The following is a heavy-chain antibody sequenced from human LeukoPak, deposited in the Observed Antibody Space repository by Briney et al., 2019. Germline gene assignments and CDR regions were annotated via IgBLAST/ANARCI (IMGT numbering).Heavy chain of an antibody. CDR2: IYHSGST. CDR3: ARGSRRGGNDY. V-gene: IGHV4-30-2*01. J-gene: IGHJ4*02. Sequence: PSQTLSLTCAVSGGSISSGGYSWSWIRQPPGKSLEWIGYIYHSGSTYYNPSLKSRVTISVDRSKNQFSLKLSSVTAADTAVYYCARGSRRGGNDYWGQGTLVTVSS. CDR1: GGSISSGGYS. D-gene: IGHD4-23*01.